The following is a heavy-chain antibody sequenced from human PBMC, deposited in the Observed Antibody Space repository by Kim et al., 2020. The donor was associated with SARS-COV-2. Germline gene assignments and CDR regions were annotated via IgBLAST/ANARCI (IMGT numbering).Heavy chain of an antibody. CDR2: ISYDGSNK. CDR1: GFTFSSYA. Sequence: GGSLRLSCAASGFTFSSYAMHWVRQAPGKGLEWVAVISYDGSNKYYADSVKGRFTISRDNSKNTLYLQMNSLRAEDTAVYYCARGPQRITMIVVVGHYYYGMDVWGQGTTVTVSS. D-gene: IGHD3-22*01. CDR3: ARGPQRITMIVVVGHYYYGMDV. J-gene: IGHJ6*02. V-gene: IGHV3-30*04.